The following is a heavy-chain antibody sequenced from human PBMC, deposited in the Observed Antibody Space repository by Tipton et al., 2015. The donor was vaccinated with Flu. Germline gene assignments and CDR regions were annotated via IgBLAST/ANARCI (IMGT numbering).Heavy chain of an antibody. Sequence: QLVQSGAELKKPGASVKVSCKGSGYTFTAHYMHWVRQAPGQGLEWMGVILPSDGSTTYAQKFQGRVTVTRDTYTSTVYMELNSLKSEDTAMYYCARDMGGFDYWGQGALVTVSS. CDR1: GYTFTAHY. CDR3: ARDMGGFDY. D-gene: IGHD3-16*01. J-gene: IGHJ4*02. CDR2: ILPSDGST. V-gene: IGHV1-46*01.